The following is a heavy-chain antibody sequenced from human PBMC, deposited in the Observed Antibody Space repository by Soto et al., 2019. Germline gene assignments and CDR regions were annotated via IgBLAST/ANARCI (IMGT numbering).Heavy chain of an antibody. CDR1: GGSISSSSYY. CDR3: ARLSAAGLFDS. V-gene: IGHV4-39*01. CDR2: IYYSGRA. Sequence: QLQLQESGPGLVKPSETLSLTCTVSGGSISSSSYYWGWIRQPPGKGLEWIGRIYYSGRAYYNPSLKSRVTISADTSKNPVSLKLSSVTAAATAVYYCARLSAAGLFDSWGQGTLVTVSS. J-gene: IGHJ4*02. D-gene: IGHD6-25*01.